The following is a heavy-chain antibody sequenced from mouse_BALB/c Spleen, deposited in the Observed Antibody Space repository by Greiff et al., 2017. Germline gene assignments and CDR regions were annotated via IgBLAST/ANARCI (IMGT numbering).Heavy chain of an antibody. CDR3: ARSSTMITTGAMDY. V-gene: IGHV5-6-5*01. D-gene: IGHD2-4*01. CDR2: ISSGGST. Sequence: EVMLVESGGGLVKPGGSLKLSCAASGFTFSSYAMSWVRQTPEKRLEWVASISSGGSTYYPDSVKGRFTISRDNARNILYLQMSSLRSEDTAMYYCARSSTMITTGAMDYWGQGTSVTVSS. CDR1: GFTFSSYA. J-gene: IGHJ4*01.